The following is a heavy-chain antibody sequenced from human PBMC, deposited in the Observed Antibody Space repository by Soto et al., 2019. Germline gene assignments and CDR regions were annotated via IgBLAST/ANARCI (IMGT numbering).Heavy chain of an antibody. CDR1: GFTFSSHT. CDR3: ARGLGSSWYYAFEI. V-gene: IGHV3-64*07. CDR2: VSSNGGST. Sequence: EVQLVESGGGLVQPGGSLRLSCAASGFTFSSHTMHWVRQAPGKGLEYVSTVSSNGGSTNYADSVRGRFTISRDNAKNTLYLQMGSLRAEDMAVYYCARGLGSSWYYAFEIWGQGTMVTVSS. D-gene: IGHD6-13*01. J-gene: IGHJ3*02.